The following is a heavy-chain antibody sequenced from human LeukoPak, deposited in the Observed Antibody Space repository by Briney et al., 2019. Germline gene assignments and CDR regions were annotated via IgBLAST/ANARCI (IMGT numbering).Heavy chain of an antibody. D-gene: IGHD2-15*01. CDR2: IYTSGST. CDR1: GGSFNGYY. V-gene: IGHV4-59*10. CDR3: ARNSCPSGSCYENRGYFDY. J-gene: IGHJ4*02. Sequence: SETLSLTCAVYGGSFNGYYWSWIRQPAGKGLEWIGRIYTSGSTNYNPSLKSRVTISVDTSKNQFSLKLSSVTAADTAVYYCARNSCPSGSCYENRGYFDYWGQGTLVTVSS.